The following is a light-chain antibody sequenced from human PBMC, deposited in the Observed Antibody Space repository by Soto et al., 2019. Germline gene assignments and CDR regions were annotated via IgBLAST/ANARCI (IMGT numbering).Light chain of an antibody. CDR1: QSISSW. J-gene: IGKJ3*01. CDR3: QQYNSYLLS. V-gene: IGKV1-5*03. CDR2: RAS. Sequence: DIQMTQSPSTLSASVGDRVTITCRASQSISSWLAWYQQKPGKAPKLLIYRASSLESGVPSRFSGSGSGTEFTLTISSLQPDDFETYDCQQYNSYLLSFGPGTTVDIK.